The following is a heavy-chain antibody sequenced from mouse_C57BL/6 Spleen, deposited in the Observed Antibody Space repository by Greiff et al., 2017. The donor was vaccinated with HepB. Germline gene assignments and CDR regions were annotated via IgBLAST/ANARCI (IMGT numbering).Heavy chain of an antibody. Sequence: VQLQQSGPELVKPGASVKISCKASGYAFSSSWMNWVKQRPGKGLEWIGRIYPGDGDTNYNGKFKGKATLTADKSSSTAYMQLSSLTSEDSAVYFCAREDDYDAEYYFDYWGQGTTLTVSS. V-gene: IGHV1-82*01. J-gene: IGHJ2*01. CDR2: IYPGDGDT. CDR3: AREDDYDAEYYFDY. CDR1: GYAFSSSW. D-gene: IGHD2-4*01.